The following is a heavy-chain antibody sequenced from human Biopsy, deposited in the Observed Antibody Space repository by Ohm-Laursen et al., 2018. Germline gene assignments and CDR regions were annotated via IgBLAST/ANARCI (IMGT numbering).Heavy chain of an antibody. CDR1: GKTFSDYQ. Sequence: SETLSLTCAVFGKTFSDYQWSWIRQPPGQGLEWIGDISDSGSTNYKPSLKDGFIISVDTSKNQFSLNLSSVTAADTAVYYCARRGSGGRSFDHWGQGTLVTVSS. CDR3: ARRGSGGRSFDH. V-gene: IGHV4-59*08. D-gene: IGHD2-15*01. CDR2: ISDSGST. J-gene: IGHJ4*02.